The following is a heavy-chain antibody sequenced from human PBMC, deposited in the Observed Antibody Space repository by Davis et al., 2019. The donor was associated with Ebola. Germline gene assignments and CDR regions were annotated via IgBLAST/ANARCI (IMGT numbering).Heavy chain of an antibody. J-gene: IGHJ3*02. CDR3: ARDPKAYCGGDCYQGDAFDI. Sequence: ASVKVSCKASGYTFTSYGISWVRQAPGQGLEWMGWINSYNGNTNYAQDLQGRVTMTTDTSTNTAYMEVRRLRSDDTAVYCCARDPKAYCGGDCYQGDAFDIWGQGTMVTVSS. CDR2: INSYNGNT. D-gene: IGHD2-21*01. V-gene: IGHV1-18*01. CDR1: GYTFTSYG.